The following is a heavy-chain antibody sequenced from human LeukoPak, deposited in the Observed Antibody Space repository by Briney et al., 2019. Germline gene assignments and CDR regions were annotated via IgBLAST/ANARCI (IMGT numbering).Heavy chain of an antibody. V-gene: IGHV4-31*03. Sequence: PSETLSLTCTVSGGSISSGGYYWSWIRQHPGKGLEWIGYIYYSGSTYYNPSLKSRVTISVDTSKNQFSLKLSSVTAADTAVYYYARGSSVEDAFDIWGQGTMVTVSS. CDR1: GGSISSGGYY. J-gene: IGHJ3*02. CDR3: ARGSSVEDAFDI. CDR2: IYYSGST.